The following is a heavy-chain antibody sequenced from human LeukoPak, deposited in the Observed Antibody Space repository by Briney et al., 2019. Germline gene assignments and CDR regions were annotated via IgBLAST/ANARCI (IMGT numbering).Heavy chain of an antibody. J-gene: IGHJ4*02. CDR2: IIPIFGTA. D-gene: IGHD3-10*02. CDR1: GGTFSSYA. Sequence: SVKVSCKASGGTFSSYAISWVRQAPGQGLEWMGGIIPIFGTANYAQKFQGRVTMTADTSTDTVYMALSSLRSEDTAVYYCATEGKIVRGLYTDYWGQGTLVTVSS. V-gene: IGHV1-69*06. CDR3: ATEGKIVRGLYTDY.